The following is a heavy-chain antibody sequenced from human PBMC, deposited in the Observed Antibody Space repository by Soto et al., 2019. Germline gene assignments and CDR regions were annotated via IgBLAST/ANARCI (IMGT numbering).Heavy chain of an antibody. D-gene: IGHD3-16*01. CDR1: GGTFSSYA. CDR3: ARNGGEAFDI. Sequence: ASVKVSCKASGGTFSSYAISWGRQAPGQGLEWMGGIVPIFGTANYAQKFQGRVTITADESTSTAYMELSSLRSEDTAVYYCARNGGEAFDIWGEGTTDPVSS. V-gene: IGHV1-69*13. CDR2: IVPIFGTA. J-gene: IGHJ3*02.